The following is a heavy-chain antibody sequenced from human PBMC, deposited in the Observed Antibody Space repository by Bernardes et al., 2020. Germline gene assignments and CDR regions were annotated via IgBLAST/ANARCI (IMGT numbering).Heavy chain of an antibody. CDR3: ASLSRNGEHEWYFEY. CDR2: IFYGGSA. J-gene: IGHJ4*02. V-gene: IGHV4-59*01. Sequence: SETLSLTCPVSRGSISIYYWGWIRQPPGKGLEWVGYIFYGGSAVYNPSLKSRVAISLDTTKSQVSLKVSSVTAADTAVYYCASLSRNGEHEWYFEYWGQGSLVTVSS. CDR1: RGSISIYY. D-gene: IGHD4-17*01.